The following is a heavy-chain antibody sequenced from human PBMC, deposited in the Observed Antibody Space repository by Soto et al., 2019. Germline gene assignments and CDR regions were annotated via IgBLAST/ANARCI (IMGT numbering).Heavy chain of an antibody. CDR3: ARDLEPGLIGYDSFYYYGMDV. CDR1: GFTFSSYA. J-gene: IGHJ6*02. D-gene: IGHD5-12*01. Sequence: QPGGSLRLSCAASGFTFSSYAMHWVRQAPGKGLEWVAVISYDGSNKYYADSVKGRFTISRDNSKNTLFLQMNSLRAEDTAVYYCARDLEPGLIGYDSFYYYGMDVWGQGTTVTVSS. V-gene: IGHV3-30-3*01. CDR2: ISYDGSNK.